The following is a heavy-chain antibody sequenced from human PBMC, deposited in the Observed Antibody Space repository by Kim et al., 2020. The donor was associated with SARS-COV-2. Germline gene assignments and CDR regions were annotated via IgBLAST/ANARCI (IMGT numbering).Heavy chain of an antibody. CDR3: ARGDAGVSDY. Sequence: ASVKVSCKASGYTFTGYYIHWVRQAPGQGLEWMGWINPISGGTNYAQKFQGRVTMTSDTSITTAXMELNRLTSDDTAVYFCARGDAGVSDYWGQGTLVTV. CDR2: INPISGGT. D-gene: IGHD2-8*01. V-gene: IGHV1-2*02. CDR1: GYTFTGYY. J-gene: IGHJ4*02.